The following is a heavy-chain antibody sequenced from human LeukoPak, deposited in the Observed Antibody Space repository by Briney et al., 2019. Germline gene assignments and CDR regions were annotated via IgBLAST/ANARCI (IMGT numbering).Heavy chain of an antibody. V-gene: IGHV3-64D*09. D-gene: IGHD1-26*01. CDR3: VKAVGAKGDYYYYYGMDV. CDR2: ISSNGGST. CDR1: GFTFSSYA. Sequence: RGSLRLSCSASGFTFSSYAMHWVRQAPGKGLEYVSAISSNGGSTYYADSVKGRFTISRDNSKNTLYLQMSSLRAEDTAVYYCVKAVGAKGDYYYYYGMDVWGQGTTVTVSS. J-gene: IGHJ6*02.